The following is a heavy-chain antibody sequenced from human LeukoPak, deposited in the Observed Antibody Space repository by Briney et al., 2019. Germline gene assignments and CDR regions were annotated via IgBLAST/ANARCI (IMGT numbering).Heavy chain of an antibody. CDR2: ISSSSSYI. Sequence: PGGSLRLSCAASGFTFSSYGMIWVRQAPGKGLEWVSSISSSSSYIYFADSVKGRFTISRDNAKNSLYLQMNSLRAEDTAVYYCARENRNNWFDHWGQGTLVTVSS. J-gene: IGHJ5*02. CDR3: ARENRNNWFDH. CDR1: GFTFSSYG. V-gene: IGHV3-21*01.